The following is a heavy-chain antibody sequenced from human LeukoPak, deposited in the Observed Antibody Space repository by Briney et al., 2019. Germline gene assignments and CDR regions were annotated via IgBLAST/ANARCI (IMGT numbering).Heavy chain of an antibody. D-gene: IGHD3-22*01. Sequence: GGSPRLSCAASGFNFRTYGMHWVRQAPGKGLEWVAFIQFDESSKNYADSVKGRFTISRDNSKNTVYLQVNSLRAEDTAVYYCAKEDGTVVVSTFGDWGQGTLVTVSS. CDR1: GFNFRTYG. V-gene: IGHV3-30*02. CDR3: AKEDGTVVVSTFGD. CDR2: IQFDESSK. J-gene: IGHJ4*02.